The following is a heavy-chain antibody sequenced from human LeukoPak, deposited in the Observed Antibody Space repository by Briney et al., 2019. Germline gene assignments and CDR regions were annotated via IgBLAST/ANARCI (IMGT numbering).Heavy chain of an antibody. J-gene: IGHJ4*02. CDR2: IYYSGST. CDR3: ARESGTVTTHFDY. V-gene: IGHV4-31*03. Sequence: SETLSLTCTVSGGSISSGGYYWSWIRQHPGKGLEWIGYIYYSGSTYYNPSLKSRVTISVDTSKNQFSLKLSSVTAADTAVYYCARESGTVTTHFDYWGQGTLVTVSS. D-gene: IGHD4-17*01. CDR1: GGSISSGGYY.